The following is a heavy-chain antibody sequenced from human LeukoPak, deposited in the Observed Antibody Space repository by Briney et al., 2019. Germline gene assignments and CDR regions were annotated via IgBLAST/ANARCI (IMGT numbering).Heavy chain of an antibody. CDR1: GFTFSSYA. CDR3: ARDASSSWYYFDY. CDR2: ISYDGSNK. Sequence: PGRSLGLSCAASGFTFSSYAMHWVRQAPGKGLEWVAVISYDGSNKYYADSVKGRFTISRDNSKNTLYLQMNSLRAEDTAVYYCARDASSSWYYFDYWGQGTLVTVSS. V-gene: IGHV3-30*01. J-gene: IGHJ4*02. D-gene: IGHD6-13*01.